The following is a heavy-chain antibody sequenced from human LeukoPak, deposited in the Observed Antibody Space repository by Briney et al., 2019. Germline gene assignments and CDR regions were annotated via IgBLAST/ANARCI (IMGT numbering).Heavy chain of an antibody. D-gene: IGHD3-10*01. J-gene: IGHJ1*01. CDR2: ISGSGGST. CDR1: GFTFSSYG. V-gene: IGHV3-23*01. Sequence: GGSLRLSCAASGFTFSSYGMSWVRQAPGKGLEWVSAISGSGGSTYYADSVKGRFTISRDNSKNTLYLQMNSLRAEDTAVYYCAKGGYYGSGSYPPKHWGQGTLVTVSS. CDR3: AKGGYYGSGSYPPKH.